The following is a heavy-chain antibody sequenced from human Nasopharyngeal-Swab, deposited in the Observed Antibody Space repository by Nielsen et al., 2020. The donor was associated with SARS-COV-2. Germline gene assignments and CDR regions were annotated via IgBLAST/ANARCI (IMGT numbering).Heavy chain of an antibody. Sequence: GEYLKISCKGSGYSFTSYWIGWVRQMPGKGLEWMVIIYIGDSATRYSPSFQGQVTISDDNSINTAYLQWSSLKASDTAMYYHERREGGPFDYWGQGTLVTVPS. CDR1: GYSFTSYW. J-gene: IGHJ4*02. V-gene: IGHV5-51*01. D-gene: IGHD1-26*01. CDR3: ERREGGPFDY. CDR2: IYIGDSAT.